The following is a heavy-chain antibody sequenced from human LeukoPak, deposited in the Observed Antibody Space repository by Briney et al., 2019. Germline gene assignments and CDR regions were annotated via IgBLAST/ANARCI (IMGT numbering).Heavy chain of an antibody. V-gene: IGHV1-46*01. CDR3: ARATGIAAAGDY. CDR2: INPSGGST. J-gene: IGHJ4*02. CDR1: VYTCTSYY. D-gene: IGHD6-13*01. Sequence: ASVKVSCKASVYTCTSYYMHWVRQAPGQGLGWVGIINPSGGSTSYAQKFQGRVTMTRDTSTSKVYMELSSLRSEDTAVYYCARATGIAAAGDYWGQGTLVTVSS.